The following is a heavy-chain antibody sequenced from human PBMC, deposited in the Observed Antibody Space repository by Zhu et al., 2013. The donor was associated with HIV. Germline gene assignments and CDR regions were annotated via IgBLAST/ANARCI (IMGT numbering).Heavy chain of an antibody. CDR3: ARDLVDTAMVLNYYYYGMGR. CDR1: GGTFSSYA. CDR2: IIPIFGTA. D-gene: IGHD5-18*01. V-gene: IGHV1-69*01. Sequence: QVQLVQSGAEVKKPGSSVKVSCKASGGTFSSYAISWVRQAPRQGLEWMGGIIPIFGTANYAQKFQGRVTITADESTSTAYMELSSLRSEDTAVYYCARDLVDTAMVLNYYYYGMGRRGDQGTTVTVSS. J-gene: IGHJ6*01.